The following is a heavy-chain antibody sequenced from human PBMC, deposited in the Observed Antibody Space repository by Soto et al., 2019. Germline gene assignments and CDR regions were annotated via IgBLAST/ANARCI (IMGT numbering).Heavy chain of an antibody. CDR1: GYTLTELS. CDR3: ATKTFPLPCCSYEGNLGYGMDV. Sequence: ASVKVSCKVSGYTLTELSMHWVRQAPGKGFEWMGGFDPEDGETIYAQKFQGRVTMTEDTSTDTAYMELSSLRSEDTAVYYCATKTFPLPCCSYEGNLGYGMDVGGQGTTVTV. CDR2: FDPEDGET. J-gene: IGHJ6*02. V-gene: IGHV1-24*01. D-gene: IGHD2-15*01.